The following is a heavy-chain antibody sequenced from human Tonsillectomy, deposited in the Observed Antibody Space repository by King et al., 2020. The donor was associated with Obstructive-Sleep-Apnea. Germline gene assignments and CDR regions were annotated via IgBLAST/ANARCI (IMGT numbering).Heavy chain of an antibody. Sequence: QLQESGPGLVKPSETLSLTCTVSGVSISSYYWSWIRQPPGKGLEWIGYIYYSGSTNYNPSLKSRVTLSVDTSKNQFSLKLSSVTAADTAVYYCARDPGDYVGSGSPGNYYYYYGMDVWGQGTTVTVSS. CDR3: ARDPGDYVGSGSPGNYYYYYGMDV. V-gene: IGHV4-59*01. D-gene: IGHD3-10*01. CDR1: GVSISSYY. J-gene: IGHJ6*02. CDR2: IYYSGST.